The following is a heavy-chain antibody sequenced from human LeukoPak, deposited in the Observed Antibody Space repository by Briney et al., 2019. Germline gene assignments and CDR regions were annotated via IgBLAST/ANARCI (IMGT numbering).Heavy chain of an antibody. Sequence: VASVKVSCKASGYTFTSYYMHWVRQAPGQGLEWMGIINPSGGSTSYAQKFQGRVTMTRDTSTSTVYMELSSLRSEDTAVYYCARDGGGYSYGYWFDPWGQGTLVTVSS. D-gene: IGHD5-18*01. CDR2: INPSGGST. CDR1: GYTFTSYY. J-gene: IGHJ5*02. V-gene: IGHV1-46*01. CDR3: ARDGGGYSYGYWFDP.